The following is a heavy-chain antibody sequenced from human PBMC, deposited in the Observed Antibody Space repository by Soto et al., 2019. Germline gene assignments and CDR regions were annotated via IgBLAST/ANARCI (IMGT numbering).Heavy chain of an antibody. Sequence: SETLSLTCTVSGGSISSYYWSWIRQPPGKGLEWIGYIYYSGSTNYNPSLKSRVTISVDTSKNQFSLKLSSVTAADTAVYYCARVGRGDYDYYYYDMDVWGQGTTVTVSS. V-gene: IGHV4-59*01. CDR1: GGSISSYY. D-gene: IGHD5-12*01. CDR2: IYYSGST. CDR3: ARVGRGDYDYYYYDMDV. J-gene: IGHJ6*02.